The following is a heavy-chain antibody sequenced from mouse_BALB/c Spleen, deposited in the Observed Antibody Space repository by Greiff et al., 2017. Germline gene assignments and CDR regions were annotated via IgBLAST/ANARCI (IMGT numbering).Heavy chain of an antibody. J-gene: IGHJ2*01. CDR3: ARHFITTALDY. V-gene: IGHV3-2*02. CDR2: ISYSGST. CDR1: GYSITSDYA. D-gene: IGHD1-2*01. Sequence: VQLKQSGPGLVKPSQSLSLTCTVTGYSITSDYAWNWIRQFPGNKLEWMGYISYSGSTSYNPSLKSRISITRDTSKNQFFLQLNSVTTEDTATYYCARHFITTALDYWGQGTTLTVSS.